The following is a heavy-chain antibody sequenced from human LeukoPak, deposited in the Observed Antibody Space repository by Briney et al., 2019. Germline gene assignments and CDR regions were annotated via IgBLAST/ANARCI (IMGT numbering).Heavy chain of an antibody. D-gene: IGHD2-21*01. Sequence: PGGSLRLSCVGSGFTFRSHAMSWVRQAPEKGLEFVSGIYENGGTTYYADSVKGRFSISRDNSKNILYLQMDSLRGEDTAVYYCAKDFRIGYSAHFDYWGQGALVIVSS. CDR3: AKDFRIGYSAHFDY. CDR1: GFTFRSHA. V-gene: IGHV3-23*01. CDR2: IYENGGTT. J-gene: IGHJ4*02.